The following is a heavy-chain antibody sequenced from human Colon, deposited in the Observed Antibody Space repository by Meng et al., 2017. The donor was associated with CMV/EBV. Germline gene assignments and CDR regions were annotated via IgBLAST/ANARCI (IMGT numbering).Heavy chain of an antibody. Sequence: GESLKISCVASRFVFSNYAMTWVRQAPGEGLEWVASISGSGGSTYYADSVKGRFTISRDNSKNTLYLQMNSLRAEDTAVYYCAIRKWRSTSRFYGMDVWGQGTTVTVSS. D-gene: IGHD2-2*01. CDR3: AIRKWRSTSRFYGMDV. CDR2: ISGSGGST. CDR1: RFVFSNYA. J-gene: IGHJ6*02. V-gene: IGHV3-23*01.